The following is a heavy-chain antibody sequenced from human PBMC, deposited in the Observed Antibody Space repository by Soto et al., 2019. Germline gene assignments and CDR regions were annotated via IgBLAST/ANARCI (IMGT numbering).Heavy chain of an antibody. V-gene: IGHV3-23*01. CDR1: GFTFSSYV. CDR3: ATRYCCGGTCYFES. J-gene: IGHJ4*02. CDR2: ISASGDAT. D-gene: IGHD2-15*01. Sequence: EVQLLESGGGVVQPGGSLRLSCAASGFTFSSYVMTWVRQAPGEGLEWVSTISASGDATYHADSVRGRFTISRDNSKSTLYLQMGSLRADDTALYFCATRYCCGGTCYFESWGQGTLVAVSS.